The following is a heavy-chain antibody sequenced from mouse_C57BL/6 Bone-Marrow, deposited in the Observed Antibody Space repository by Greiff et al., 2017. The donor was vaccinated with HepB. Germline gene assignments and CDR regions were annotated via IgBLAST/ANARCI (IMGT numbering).Heavy chain of an antibody. J-gene: IGHJ4*01. V-gene: IGHV14-4*01. Sequence: VQLQQSGAELVRPGASVKLSCTASGFNIKDDYMHWVKQRPEQGLEWIGWIDPENGDTEYASKFQGKATITADTSSNTAYLQLSSLTSEDTAVYYCTTCDYGSSPYYAMDYWGQGTSVTVSS. CDR3: TTCDYGSSPYYAMDY. D-gene: IGHD1-1*01. CDR2: IDPENGDT. CDR1: GFNIKDDY.